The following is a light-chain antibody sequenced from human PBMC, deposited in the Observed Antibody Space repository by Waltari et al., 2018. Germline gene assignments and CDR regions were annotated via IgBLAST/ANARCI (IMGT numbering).Light chain of an antibody. CDR3: QSYDVSLSGRV. J-gene: IGLJ3*02. CDR2: ANN. Sequence: QSVLTQPPSVSGAPGQRVTISCTGSSSNLGAPYDVHWYQQLPGKAPKLLISANNNRPSGVQDRFSGSKSGTAASLAITGVQAEDEGDYCGQSYDVSLSGRVFGGGTKLTVL. CDR1: SSNLGAPYD. V-gene: IGLV1-40*01.